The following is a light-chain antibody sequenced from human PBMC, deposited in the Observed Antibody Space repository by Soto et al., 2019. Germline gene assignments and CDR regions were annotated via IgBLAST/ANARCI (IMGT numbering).Light chain of an antibody. J-gene: IGKJ1*01. CDR1: QSISSW. Sequence: DIPMTQSPSTLSASVGDRVTITCRASQSISSWLAWYQQKPGKAPKLLIYKASSLESGVPSRFSGRGSGTEFTLTISSLQPDDFATYYCQQYNSYWTFGQGTQVASK. CDR3: QQYNSYWT. V-gene: IGKV1-5*03. CDR2: KAS.